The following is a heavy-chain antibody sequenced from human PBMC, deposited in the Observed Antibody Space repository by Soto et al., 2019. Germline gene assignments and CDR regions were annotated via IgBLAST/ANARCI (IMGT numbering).Heavy chain of an antibody. CDR1: GFAFNDFA. CDR2: ISGSGDKT. CDR3: AKGASHAPFEK. Sequence: PGGSLRLSCASSGFAFNDFAMSWVRQAPGKGPEWLSTISGSGDKTFHSDSVKGRFDISRDNSNNKMFLQMNRLRAEDTAIYYCAKGASHAPFEKWGRGTLVTVSS. V-gene: IGHV3-23*01. J-gene: IGHJ4*02.